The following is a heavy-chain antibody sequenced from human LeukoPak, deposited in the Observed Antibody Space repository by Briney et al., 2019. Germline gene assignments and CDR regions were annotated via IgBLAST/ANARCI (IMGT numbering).Heavy chain of an antibody. Sequence: SETLSLTCTVSGGSISSSSYYWGWIRQPPGKGLEWIGSIYYSGSTYYNPSLKSRVTISVDTSKNQFSLKLSSVTAADTAVYYCARQRKWTSGSYYFDYWGQGTLVTVSS. CDR2: IYYSGST. CDR1: GGSISSSSYY. V-gene: IGHV4-39*01. J-gene: IGHJ4*02. CDR3: ARQRKWTSGSYYFDY. D-gene: IGHD1-26*01.